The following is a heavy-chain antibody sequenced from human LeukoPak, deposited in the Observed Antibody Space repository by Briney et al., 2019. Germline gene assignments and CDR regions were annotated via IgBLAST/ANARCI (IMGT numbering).Heavy chain of an antibody. J-gene: IGHJ6*02. Sequence: VASVKVSCKASGYTFTSYAMNWVRQAPGQGLEWMGWINTNTGNPTYAQGFTGRFVFSLDTSVSTAYLQISSLKAEDTAVYYCARDLIVLRYFDWSSPYYYYGMDVWGQGTTVTVSS. CDR1: GYTFTSYA. CDR3: ARDLIVLRYFDWSSPYYYYGMDV. D-gene: IGHD3-9*01. CDR2: INTNTGNP. V-gene: IGHV7-4-1*02.